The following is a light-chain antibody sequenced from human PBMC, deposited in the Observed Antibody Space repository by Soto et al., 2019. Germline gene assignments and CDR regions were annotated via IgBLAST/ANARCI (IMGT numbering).Light chain of an antibody. J-gene: IGLJ2*01. Sequence: QSALTQPASVSGSPGQSITISCTGTSSDVGSYNYVSWYQQHLGKAPKLIIYEVKNRPSGVSNRFSGSKSGNTASLTISGLQGDDDADYYCSSFSGSSTLVFGGGTQLTVL. CDR2: EVK. V-gene: IGLV2-14*01. CDR3: SSFSGSSTLV. CDR1: SSDVGSYNY.